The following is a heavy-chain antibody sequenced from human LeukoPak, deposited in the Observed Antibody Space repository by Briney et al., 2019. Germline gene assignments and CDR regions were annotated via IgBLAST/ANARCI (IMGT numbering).Heavy chain of an antibody. CDR1: GGSIRSSYYY. V-gene: IGHV4-39*07. CDR3: ARGLSAIVY. D-gene: IGHD2-15*01. J-gene: IGHJ4*02. Sequence: PSETLSLTCTVSGGSIRSSYYYWSWIRQPPGKGLEWIGEINHSGSTNYNPSLKSRVTISVDTSKNQFSLKLSSVTAADTAVYYCARGLSAIVYWGQGTLVTVSS. CDR2: INHSGST.